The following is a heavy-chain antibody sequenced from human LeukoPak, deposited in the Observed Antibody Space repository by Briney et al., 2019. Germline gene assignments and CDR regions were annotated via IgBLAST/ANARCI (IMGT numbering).Heavy chain of an antibody. J-gene: IGHJ5*02. Sequence: GGSLRLSCAASGFTLSTCGMHWVRQAPGKGLEWVAMISHDGNSKQYADFAKGRFTISSDNSKNTLYLEMNSLRTEDTAVYHCAKDLYDNDWYNYFDPWGQGALVTVSS. D-gene: IGHD5-24*01. CDR1: GFTLSTCG. CDR3: AKDLYDNDWYNYFDP. V-gene: IGHV3-30*18. CDR2: ISHDGNSK.